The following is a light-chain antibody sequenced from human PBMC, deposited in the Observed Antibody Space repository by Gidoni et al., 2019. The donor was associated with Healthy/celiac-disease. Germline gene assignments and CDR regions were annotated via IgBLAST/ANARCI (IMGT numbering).Light chain of an antibody. V-gene: IGLV3-1*01. Sequence: SYELTQPPSVSVSPGQTASITCSGAKLGDQYACLYQQKPGQSPVLVINQDRKRPSGIPERFSGSKSGNTGTLTISGTQAMDEAEDYCQAWDSSTVVFGGGTKLTVL. CDR2: QDR. CDR3: QAWDSSTVV. J-gene: IGLJ2*01. CDR1: KLGDQY.